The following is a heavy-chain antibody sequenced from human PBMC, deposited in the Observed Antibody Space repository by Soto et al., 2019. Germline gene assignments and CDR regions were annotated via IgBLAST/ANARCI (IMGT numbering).Heavy chain of an antibody. CDR3: ARGGGSLDIYYYYYYGMDV. CDR2: IYYSGST. D-gene: IGHD2-15*01. J-gene: IGHJ6*02. V-gene: IGHV4-30-4*01. CDR1: GGSISSGDYY. Sequence: PSETLSLTCTVSGGSISSGDYYWSWIRQPPGKGLEWIGYIYYSGSTYYNPSLKSRLTISVDTSKNQFSLKLSSVTAADTAVYYCARGGGSLDIYYYYYYGMDVWGQGTTVTVSS.